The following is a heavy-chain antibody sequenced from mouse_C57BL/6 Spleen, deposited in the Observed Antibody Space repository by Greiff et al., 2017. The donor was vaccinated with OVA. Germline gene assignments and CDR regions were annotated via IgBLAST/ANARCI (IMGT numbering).Heavy chain of an antibody. CDR2: IDPETGGT. J-gene: IGHJ2*01. D-gene: IGHD4-1*01. V-gene: IGHV1-15*01. CDR1: GYTFTDYE. Sequence: VQLQQSGAELVRPGASVTLSCKASGYTFTDYEMHWVKQTPVHGLEWIGAIDPETGGTAYNQKFKGKAILTADKSSSTAYMELRSLTSEDSAVYYCTRSPGTGSYFDYWGQGTTLTVSS. CDR3: TRSPGTGSYFDY.